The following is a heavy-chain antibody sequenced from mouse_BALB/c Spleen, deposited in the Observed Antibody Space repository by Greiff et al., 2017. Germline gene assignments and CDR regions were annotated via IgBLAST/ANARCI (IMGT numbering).Heavy chain of an antibody. CDR3: ARDGGSY. V-gene: IGHV1-47*01. D-gene: IGHD1-2*01. J-gene: IGHJ3*01. CDR1: CYTFTTSP. CDR2: FHPYNDDT. Sequence: VPLQPSWAGLVKPGASVQMSFKAFCYTFTTSPIAWMKQNHGKSLEWIGNFHPYNDDTKYNEKFKGKAKLTVEKSSSTVYLELSRLTSDDSAVYYCARDGGSYWGQGTLVTVSA.